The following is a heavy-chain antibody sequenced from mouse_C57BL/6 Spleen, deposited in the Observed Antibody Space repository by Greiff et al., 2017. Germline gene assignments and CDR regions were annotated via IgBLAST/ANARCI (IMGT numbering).Heavy chain of an antibody. D-gene: IGHD2-5*01. V-gene: IGHV1-69*01. CDR2: IDPSDSYT. Sequence: QVQLQQPGAELVMPGASVKLSCKASGYTFTSYWMHWVKQRPGQGLEWIGEIDPSDSYTNYNQKFKGKSTLTVDKSSSTAYMQLSSLTSEDSAVYYCARSYSNLWYFDVWGTGTTVTVSS. J-gene: IGHJ1*03. CDR3: ARSYSNLWYFDV. CDR1: GYTFTSYW.